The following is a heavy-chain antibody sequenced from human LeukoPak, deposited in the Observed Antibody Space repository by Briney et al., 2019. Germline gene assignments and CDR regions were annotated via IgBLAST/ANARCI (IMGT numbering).Heavy chain of an antibody. CDR1: GYTFTRYY. V-gene: IGHV1-2*02. CDR3: ARAVVVIGYDY. J-gene: IGHJ4*02. Sequence: GASANVSCKASGYTFTRYYMRWVRQAPGQGLEWMGWIIPNSGGTNYAQKFQGRVTMTRDTSISTAYMELSRLRSDDTAVYYCARAVVVIGYDYWGQGTLVTVSS. D-gene: IGHD2-21*01. CDR2: IIPNSGGT.